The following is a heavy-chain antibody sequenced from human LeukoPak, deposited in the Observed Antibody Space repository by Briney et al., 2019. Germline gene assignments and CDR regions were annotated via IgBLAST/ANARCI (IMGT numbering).Heavy chain of an antibody. CDR3: AGYYCSSGTCRKYLDY. Sequence: PGGSLRLSCAASGFTFSSYAMSWVRQAPGKGLEWVSTISAAGGITYYADSVKGGFTISRDNSKNTLFLQMSSLRAEDTAVYYCAGYYCSSGTCRKYLDYWGQGTLVTVSS. CDR1: GFTFSSYA. D-gene: IGHD2-15*01. J-gene: IGHJ4*02. V-gene: IGHV3-23*01. CDR2: ISAAGGIT.